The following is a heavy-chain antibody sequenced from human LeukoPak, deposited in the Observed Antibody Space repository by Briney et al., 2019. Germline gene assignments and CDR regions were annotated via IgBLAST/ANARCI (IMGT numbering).Heavy chain of an antibody. Sequence: VASVKVSCKASGGTFSSYAISWVRQAPGQGLEWMGGIIPIFGTANYAQKFQGRVTMTRNTSISTAYMELSSLRSEDTAVYYCARRGVGTHFDYWGQGSLVTVSS. CDR3: ARRGVGTHFDY. CDR1: GGTFSSYA. J-gene: IGHJ4*02. CDR2: IIPIFGTA. D-gene: IGHD1-1*01. V-gene: IGHV1-69*05.